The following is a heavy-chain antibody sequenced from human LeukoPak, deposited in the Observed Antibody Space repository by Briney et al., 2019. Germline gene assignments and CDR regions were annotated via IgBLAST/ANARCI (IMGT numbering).Heavy chain of an antibody. D-gene: IGHD2-8*01. J-gene: IGHJ6*04. V-gene: IGHV3-48*03. CDR2: ICSSGTTI. CDR3: ARDLRGCPYYYFRMDV. CDR1: GFTFSSYE. Sequence: GGSLRLSCAASGFTFSSYEMNWVRLAPGKGLEWVSYICSSGTTIYYANSVKGRFTISRDNAKNSLYLQMNSLRAEDTAVYYCARDLRGCPYYYFRMDVWGNGTTVTVSS.